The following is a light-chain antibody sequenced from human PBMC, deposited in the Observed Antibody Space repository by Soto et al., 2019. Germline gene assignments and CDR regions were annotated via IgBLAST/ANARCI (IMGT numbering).Light chain of an antibody. CDR3: SSFTGSDNP. V-gene: IGLV2-8*01. Sequence: QSVLTQPPSASGSPGQSVTISCTGTGSDIGAYNYVSWYQQYPGKAPKLIIYEVSQRPSGVPDRFSGSKSGNTASLTVSGLQLEDEADYYCSSFTGSDNPFGGGTKLTVL. J-gene: IGLJ2*01. CDR1: GSDIGAYNY. CDR2: EVS.